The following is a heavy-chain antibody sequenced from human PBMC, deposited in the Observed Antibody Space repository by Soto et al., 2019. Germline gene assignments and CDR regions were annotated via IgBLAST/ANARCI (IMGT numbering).Heavy chain of an antibody. CDR3: ARDRYSSSYEFDP. CDR1: GFTFSDYY. J-gene: IGHJ5*02. Sequence: PGGSLRLSCAASGFTFSDYYMSWIRQAPGKGLEWVSYISSSGSTIYYADSVKGRFTISRDNAKNSLYLQMNSLRAEDTAVYYCARDRYSSSYEFDPWGQGTLVTVSS. D-gene: IGHD6-6*01. CDR2: ISSSGSTI. V-gene: IGHV3-11*01.